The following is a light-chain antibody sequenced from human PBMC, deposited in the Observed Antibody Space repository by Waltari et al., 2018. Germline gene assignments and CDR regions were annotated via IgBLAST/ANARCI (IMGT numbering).Light chain of an antibody. CDR2: EAS. CDR1: ESVSRY. Sequence: IVLTQSPATLSLSPGERATLSCRASESVSRYLAWYQQKPGHAPRLLIYEASNRATGIPARFSGSGSGTDFTLTISSLEPEDFAVYYCQHRSDWPLTFGGGTKVEIK. J-gene: IGKJ4*01. V-gene: IGKV3-11*01. CDR3: QHRSDWPLT.